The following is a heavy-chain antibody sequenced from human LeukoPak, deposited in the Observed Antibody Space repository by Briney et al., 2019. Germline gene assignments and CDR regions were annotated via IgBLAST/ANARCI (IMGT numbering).Heavy chain of an antibody. CDR3: AGDIAAINIPGSRLDP. CDR2: ISYSGIT. D-gene: IGHD6-13*01. V-gene: IGHV4-59*08. CDR1: GGSFSGYY. J-gene: IGHJ5*02. Sequence: SETLSLTCAVYGGSFSGYYWSWIRQPPGKGLEWIGYISYSGITNYNPSLKSRVTISVDTSKNQFSLRLRSVTAADTAVYFCAGDIAAINIPGSRLDPWGQGTLVTVSS.